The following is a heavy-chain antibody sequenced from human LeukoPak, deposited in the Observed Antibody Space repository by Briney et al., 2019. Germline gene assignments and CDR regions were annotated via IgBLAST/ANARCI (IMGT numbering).Heavy chain of an antibody. D-gene: IGHD2-2*01. CDR1: GGSFSGYY. V-gene: IGHV4-34*01. CDR2: INHSGST. Sequence: SETLSLTCAVYGGSFSGYYWSWIRQPPGKGLEGIGEINHSGSTNYNPSLKSRVTISVDTSNNQFSLKLSSVTAADTAVYYCAREMAGSCSRTTCLNWFDLWGQGTLVTVSA. J-gene: IGHJ5*02. CDR3: AREMAGSCSRTTCLNWFDL.